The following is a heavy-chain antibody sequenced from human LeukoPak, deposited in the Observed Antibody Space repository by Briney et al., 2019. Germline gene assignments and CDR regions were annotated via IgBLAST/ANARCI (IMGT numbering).Heavy chain of an antibody. CDR3: ARDNSVEDTAWWFAP. D-gene: IGHD4-23*01. CDR1: GYTFTSYY. CDR2: INPSGGST. V-gene: IGHV1-46*01. J-gene: IGHJ5*02. Sequence: ASVKVSCKASGYTFTSYYMHWVRQAPGQGLEWMGIINPSGGSTRYAQKFQGRVTMNKDMSTSTAYRGLRSLRSEDTAVYYCARDNSVEDTAWWFAPWGKGTLVTVSS.